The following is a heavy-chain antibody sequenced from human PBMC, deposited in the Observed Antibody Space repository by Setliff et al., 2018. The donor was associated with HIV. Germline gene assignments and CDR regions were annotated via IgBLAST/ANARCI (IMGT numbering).Heavy chain of an antibody. V-gene: IGHV3-48*04. CDR2: ISSSSSTI. CDR3: ARDVTVRLSVEYYFDY. Sequence: PGGSLRLSCAASGFTFSSYAMNWARQAPGKGLEWVSYISSSSSTIYYADSVKGRFTISRDNAKNSLYLQMNSLRAEDTAIYYCARDVTVRLSVEYYFDYWGQGTLVTVSS. J-gene: IGHJ4*02. D-gene: IGHD2-15*01. CDR1: GFTFSSYA.